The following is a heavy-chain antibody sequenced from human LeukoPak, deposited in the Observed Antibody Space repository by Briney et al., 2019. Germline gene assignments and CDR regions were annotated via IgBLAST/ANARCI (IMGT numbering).Heavy chain of an antibody. CDR2: ISGSGGAT. CDR3: AKNDGYRYGRNYGMDV. D-gene: IGHD5-18*01. V-gene: IGHV3-23*01. Sequence: GGSLRLFCAASGFTFSSYGMSWVRQAPGQGLEWVSGISGSGGATYYAGSVQGRFTMSRDNSKNTLYLQMNSLRADDTAIYYCAKNDGYRYGRNYGMDVWGQGTTVTVSS. J-gene: IGHJ6*02. CDR1: GFTFSSYG.